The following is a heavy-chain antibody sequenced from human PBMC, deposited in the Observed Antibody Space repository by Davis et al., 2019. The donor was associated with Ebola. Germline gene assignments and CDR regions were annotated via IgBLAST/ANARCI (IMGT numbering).Heavy chain of an antibody. CDR3: ARGRGGKSLYGMDV. CDR2: ISSSGSTI. V-gene: IGHV3-11*04. CDR1: GFTFSDYY. D-gene: IGHD2-15*01. Sequence: GESLKISCAASGFTFSDYYMSWIRQAPGKGLEWVSYISSSGSTIYYADSVKGRFTISRDNAKNSLYLQMNSLRAEDTAVYYCARGRGGKSLYGMDVWGQGTTVTVSS. J-gene: IGHJ6*02.